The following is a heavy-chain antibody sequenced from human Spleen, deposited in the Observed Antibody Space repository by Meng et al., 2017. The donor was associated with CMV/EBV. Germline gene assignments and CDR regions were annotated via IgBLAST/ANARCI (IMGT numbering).Heavy chain of an antibody. Sequence: SVKVSCKASGGTFSSYAISWVRQAPGQGLEWMGGIIPILGIANYAQKFQGRVTITADKYTSTAYMELSSLRSDDTSVYYCARVIGGNYQLSYFYYWGQGTLVTVSS. CDR2: IIPILGIA. D-gene: IGHD2-2*01. CDR3: ARVIGGNYQLSYFYY. J-gene: IGHJ4*02. CDR1: GGTFSSYA. V-gene: IGHV1-69*10.